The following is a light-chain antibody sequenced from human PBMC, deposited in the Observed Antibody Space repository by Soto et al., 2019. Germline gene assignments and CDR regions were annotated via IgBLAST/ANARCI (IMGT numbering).Light chain of an antibody. V-gene: IGLV2-11*01. CDR2: DVS. CDR3: CSYAGSYTPV. Sequence: QSALTQPRSVSGSPGQSVTISCTGTSSDVGGYNYVSWYQQHPGKAPKLMIYDVSKRPSGVPDRFSGSKSGNTASLTISGXXXXXXXXXYCCSYAGSYTPVFGGGTKLTV. J-gene: IGLJ2*01. CDR1: SSDVGGYNY.